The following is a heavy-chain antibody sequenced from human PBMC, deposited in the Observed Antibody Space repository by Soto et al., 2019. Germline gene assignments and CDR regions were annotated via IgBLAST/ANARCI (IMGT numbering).Heavy chain of an antibody. Sequence: SETLSLTCAVYGGSFSGYYWSWIRQPPGKGLEWIGEINHSGSTNYNPSLKSRVTISVDTSKNQFSLKLSSVTAADTAVYYCARRSDTIFGVVPLHNNWFDPWGQGTLVTVSS. D-gene: IGHD3-3*01. V-gene: IGHV4-34*01. J-gene: IGHJ5*02. CDR2: INHSGST. CDR3: ARRSDTIFGVVPLHNNWFDP. CDR1: GGSFSGYY.